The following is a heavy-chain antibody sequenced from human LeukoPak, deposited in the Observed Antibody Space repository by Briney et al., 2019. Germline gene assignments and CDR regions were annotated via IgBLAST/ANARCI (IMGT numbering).Heavy chain of an antibody. CDR3: ATNQYSSSCY. J-gene: IGHJ4*02. V-gene: IGHV3-23*01. CDR2: INSGGGST. Sequence: GGSLRLSCAASGFTFSSYSMSWVRQAPGKGLEWVSAINSGGGSTYYADSVKGRFTISRGNSKNTLFLQMNSLRAEDTAVYYCATNQYSSSCYWGQGTLVTVSS. CDR1: GFTFSSYS. D-gene: IGHD6-13*01.